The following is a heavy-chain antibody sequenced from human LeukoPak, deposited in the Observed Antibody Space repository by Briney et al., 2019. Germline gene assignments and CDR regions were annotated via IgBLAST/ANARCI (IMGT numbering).Heavy chain of an antibody. CDR2: IFYSGST. V-gene: IGHV4-39*02. D-gene: IGHD5-24*01. CDR3: ARDRTVEAFDI. J-gene: IGHJ3*02. CDR1: GGSISSSSYY. Sequence: SETLSLTXTVSGGSISSSSYYWGWIRQPPGKGLEWIGSIFYSGSTYYNPSLKSRVTISVDTSKNQFSLKLSSVTAADTAVYYCARDRTVEAFDIWGQGTMVTVSS.